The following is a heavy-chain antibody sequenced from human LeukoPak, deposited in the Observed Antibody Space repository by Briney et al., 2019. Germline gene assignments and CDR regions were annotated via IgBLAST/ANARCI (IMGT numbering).Heavy chain of an antibody. CDR1: GGTFSSYA. V-gene: IGHV1-69*13. D-gene: IGHD3-10*01. CDR2: IIPIFGTA. CDR3: ARNIWFGESADAFDI. J-gene: IGHJ3*02. Sequence: GASVKVSCKASGGTFSSYAISWVRQAPGQGLEWMGGIIPIFGTANYAQKFQGRVTITADESTSTAYMELRSLRSEDTAVYYCARNIWFGESADAFDIWGQGTMVTVSS.